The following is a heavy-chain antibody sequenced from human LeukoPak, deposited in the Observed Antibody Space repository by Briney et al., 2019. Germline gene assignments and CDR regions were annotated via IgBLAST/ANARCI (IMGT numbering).Heavy chain of an antibody. J-gene: IGHJ4*02. D-gene: IGHD1-1*01. Sequence: QPGGSLRLSCAASGFTFSSYGMHWVRQAPGKGLEWVAVIWYDGSNKYYADSVKGRFTISRDNSKNTLYLQMNSLRAEDTAVYYCARDAFWNGFDYWGQGTLVTVSS. CDR2: IWYDGSNK. V-gene: IGHV3-33*08. CDR1: GFTFSSYG. CDR3: ARDAFWNGFDY.